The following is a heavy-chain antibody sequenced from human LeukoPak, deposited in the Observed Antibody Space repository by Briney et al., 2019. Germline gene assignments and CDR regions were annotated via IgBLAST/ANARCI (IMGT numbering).Heavy chain of an antibody. CDR2: IYPGDSDT. Sequence: GESLKISCKGFGYTFTNYWIAWVRQVPGRGLEWMGIIYPGDSDTRYSPSFQGQVSMSVDKSISTAYLQWISLEASDTAMYYCARHTRNSPFEYWGQGTLVTVSS. J-gene: IGHJ4*02. CDR3: ARHTRNSPFEY. D-gene: IGHD1-7*01. CDR1: GYTFTNYW. V-gene: IGHV5-51*01.